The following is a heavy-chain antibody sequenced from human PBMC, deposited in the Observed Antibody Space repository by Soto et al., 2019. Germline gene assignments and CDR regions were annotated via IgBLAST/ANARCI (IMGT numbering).Heavy chain of an antibody. CDR1: GGSIYSYY. V-gene: IGHV4-59*01. J-gene: IGHJ4*02. CDR3: ARRYGASFDY. Sequence: SETLSLTCTVGGGSIYSYYWSWIRQPPGKGLEWIGYIYYSGSTNYNPSLKSRVTISVDTSKNQFSLKLSSVTAADTAVYYCARRYGASFDYWGQGTLVTVS. D-gene: IGHD4-17*01. CDR2: IYYSGST.